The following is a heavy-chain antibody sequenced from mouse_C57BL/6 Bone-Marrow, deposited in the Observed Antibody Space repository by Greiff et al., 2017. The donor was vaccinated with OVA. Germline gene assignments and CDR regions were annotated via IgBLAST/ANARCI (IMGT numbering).Heavy chain of an antibody. J-gene: IGHJ1*03. D-gene: IGHD1-1*01. CDR2: IYPRDGST. CDR3: ARLYYYGSSYGYFDV. V-gene: IGHV1-78*01. CDR1: GYTFTDHT. Sequence: VMLVESDAELVKPGASVKISCKVSGYTFTDHTIHWMKQRPEQGLEWIGYIYPRDGSTKYNEKFKGKATLTADKSSSTAYMQLNSLTSEDSAVYFCARLYYYGSSYGYFDVWGTGTTVTVSS.